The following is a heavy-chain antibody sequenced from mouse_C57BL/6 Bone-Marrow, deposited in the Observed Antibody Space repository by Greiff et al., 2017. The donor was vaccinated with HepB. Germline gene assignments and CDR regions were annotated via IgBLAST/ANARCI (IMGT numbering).Heavy chain of an antibody. J-gene: IGHJ1*03. V-gene: IGHV14-4*01. CDR1: GFNIKDDY. D-gene: IGHD1-1*01. Sequence: VQLQQSGAELVRPGASVKLSCTASGFNIKDDYMHWVKQRPEQGLEWIGWIYPENGDTEDDSKFQGKATITADTSSNTADLQLSSLTSEDTAVYDCTGDNGSYWYFDVWGTGTTVTVSS. CDR3: TGDNGSYWYFDV. CDR2: IYPENGDT.